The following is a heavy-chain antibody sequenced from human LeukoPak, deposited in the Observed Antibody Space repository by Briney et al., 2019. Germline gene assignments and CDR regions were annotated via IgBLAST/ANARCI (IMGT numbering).Heavy chain of an antibody. J-gene: IGHJ5*02. CDR2: ISSTRSYI. D-gene: IGHD2-21*02. CDR3: ATLGPTGGDFTYNWFDP. Sequence: GGSLRLSCAASGFAFSTYSMKWVRQAPGRGLKWVSCISSTRSYINYTDSVKGRFTISRDNAKNSLYLQMDSLRAEDTAVYYCATLGPTGGDFTYNWFDPWGQGTLVTVSS. CDR1: GFAFSTYS. V-gene: IGHV3-21*01.